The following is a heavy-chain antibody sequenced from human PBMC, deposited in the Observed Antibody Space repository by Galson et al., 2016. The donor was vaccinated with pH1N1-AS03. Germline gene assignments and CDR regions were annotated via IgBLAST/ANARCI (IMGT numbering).Heavy chain of an antibody. CDR1: GFIFRNVW. D-gene: IGHD3-16*01. Sequence: SLRLSCAASGFIFRNVWMTWVRQAPGKGLEWVSDIYISGTTYYADSVKGRFTISRDNSKNTLYLKMNSLRPEDTAVYYCTRDRVVVGEGWYYGMDAWGQGTTVTVSS. V-gene: IGHV3-53*01. J-gene: IGHJ6*02. CDR2: IYISGTT. CDR3: TRDRVVVGEGWYYGMDA.